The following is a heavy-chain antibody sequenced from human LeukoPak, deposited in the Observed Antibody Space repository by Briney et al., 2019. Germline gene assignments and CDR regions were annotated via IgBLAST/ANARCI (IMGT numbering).Heavy chain of an antibody. CDR2: IASDGNDQ. J-gene: IGHJ4*02. D-gene: IGHD3-9*01. V-gene: IGHV3-30-3*01. CDR3: ARDFDQGGADYYFAY. Sequence: GGSLRLSCAASGFTFNRYAIHWVRQAPGKGLEWVTVIASDGNDQHYADSVKGRFTISRDNSKNTVFLQMNSLRIEDTAVYYCARDFDQGGADYYFAYWGRGTLVTVSS. CDR1: GFTFNRYA.